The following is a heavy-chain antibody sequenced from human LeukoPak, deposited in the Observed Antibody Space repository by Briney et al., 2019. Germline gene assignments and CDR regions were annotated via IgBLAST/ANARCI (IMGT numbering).Heavy chain of an antibody. CDR3: ARDLTGGASDD. CDR1: GYTFTGYY. V-gene: IGHV1-2*02. D-gene: IGHD3-10*01. J-gene: IGHJ4*02. CDR2: INPKSGDT. Sequence: VASVKVSFKASGYTFTGYYMHWVRQAPGQGLEWMAWINPKSGDTNYAQKFRGRVTVTRDTSITTFYMELSSLKSDDTAMYYCARDLTGGASDDWGQGTPVTVS.